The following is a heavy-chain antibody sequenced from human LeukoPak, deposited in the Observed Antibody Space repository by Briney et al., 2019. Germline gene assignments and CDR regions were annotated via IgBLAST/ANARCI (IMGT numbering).Heavy chain of an antibody. Sequence: GGSLRLSCAASGFTFSNAWMSWVRQAPEKGLEWVGRIKSKTDGGTTDYAASVKGRFTISRDDSKNTLYLQMNSLKTEDTAVYYCTTKAMVRGVITYYYYYMDVWGKGTTVTVSS. D-gene: IGHD3-10*01. CDR3: TTKAMVRGVITYYYYYMDV. J-gene: IGHJ6*03. V-gene: IGHV3-15*01. CDR1: GFTFSNAW. CDR2: IKSKTDGGTT.